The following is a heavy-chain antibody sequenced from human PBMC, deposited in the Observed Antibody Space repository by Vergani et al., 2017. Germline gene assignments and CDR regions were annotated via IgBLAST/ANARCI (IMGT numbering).Heavy chain of an antibody. CDR1: GFTFSSYS. Sequence: EVQLVESGGGLVKPGGSLRLSCAASGFTFSSYSMNWVRQAPGKGLEWVSSISSSSSYIYYAASVKGRFTISRDNAKNSLYLQMNSLRAEDTAVYYCAGEQGTDCSGGSCYSSYYYYGMDVWGQGTTVTVSS. V-gene: IGHV3-21*01. CDR2: ISSSSSYI. J-gene: IGHJ6*02. CDR3: AGEQGTDCSGGSCYSSYYYYGMDV. D-gene: IGHD2-15*01.